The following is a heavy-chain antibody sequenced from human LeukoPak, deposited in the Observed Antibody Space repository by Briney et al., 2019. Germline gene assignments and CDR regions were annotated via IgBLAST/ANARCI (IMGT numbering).Heavy chain of an antibody. J-gene: IGHJ4*02. Sequence: GGSLRLSCAASGFTFSSYGMSWVRQAPGKGLEWVAVISYDGSNIYYADSVKGRFTISRDNSKNTLYLQMNSLRAEDTAVYYCAKELYSGYDIDYWGQGTLVTVSS. CDR3: AKELYSGYDIDY. CDR2: ISYDGSNI. D-gene: IGHD5-12*01. CDR1: GFTFSSYG. V-gene: IGHV3-30*18.